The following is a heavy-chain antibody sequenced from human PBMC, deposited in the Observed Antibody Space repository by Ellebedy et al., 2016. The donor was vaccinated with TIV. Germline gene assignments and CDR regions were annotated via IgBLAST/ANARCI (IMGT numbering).Heavy chain of an antibody. J-gene: IGHJ2*01. V-gene: IGHV4-30-2*01. CDR1: GGSISSSSYY. CDR2: IYHSGST. D-gene: IGHD3-9*01. CDR3: ARVETYYDILTGYYASLDWYFDL. Sequence: SETLSLTCTVSGGSISSSSYYWGWIRQPPGKGLEWIGYIYHSGSTYYNPSLKSRVTISVDRSKNQFSLKLSSVTAAATAVYYCARVETYYDILTGYYASLDWYFDLWGRGTLVTVSS.